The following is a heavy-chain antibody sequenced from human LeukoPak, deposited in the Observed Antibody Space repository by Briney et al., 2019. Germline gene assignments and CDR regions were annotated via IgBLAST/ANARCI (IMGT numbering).Heavy chain of an antibody. V-gene: IGHV1-46*01. CDR3: ARDQEAFDY. J-gene: IGHJ4*02. CDR1: GYSFTSNY. CDR2: IYPRDGST. Sequence: ASVKVSCKASGYSFTSNYIHWVRQAPGQGLEWMGMIYPRDGSTSYAQKSQGRVTVTRDTSTSTVHMELSGLRSEDTAVYYCARDQEAFDYWGQGTLVTVSS.